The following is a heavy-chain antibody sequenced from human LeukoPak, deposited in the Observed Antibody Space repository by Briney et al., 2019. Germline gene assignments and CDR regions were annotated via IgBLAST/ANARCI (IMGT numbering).Heavy chain of an antibody. D-gene: IGHD3-22*01. J-gene: IGHJ3*02. CDR3: ARDSPRCYYDSSGYQRRCAFDI. CDR1: GFTFSSYS. Sequence: GALRLSCAASGFTFSSYSMNWVRPAPGTGLEWVSSISSSSSYIYYADSLKGRFTISRDTAKNSLYLQMNSLRAEDTAVYYCARDSPRCYYDSSGYQRRCAFDIWGQGTMVIDPS. CDR2: ISSSSSYI. V-gene: IGHV3-21*01.